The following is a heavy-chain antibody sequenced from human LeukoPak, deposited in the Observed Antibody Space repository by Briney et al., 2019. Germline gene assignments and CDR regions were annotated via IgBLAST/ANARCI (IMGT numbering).Heavy chain of an antibody. CDR2: ISYDGSNK. CDR3: ASRGGYDSSGYYSIDY. V-gene: IGHV3-30*03. Sequence: SGGSLRLSCAASRFTFSSYGMHWVRQAPGKGLEWVAVISYDGSNKYYADSVKGRFTISRDNSKNTLYLQMNSLRAEDTAVYYCASRGGYDSSGYYSIDYWGQGTLVTVSS. D-gene: IGHD3-22*01. J-gene: IGHJ4*02. CDR1: RFTFSSYG.